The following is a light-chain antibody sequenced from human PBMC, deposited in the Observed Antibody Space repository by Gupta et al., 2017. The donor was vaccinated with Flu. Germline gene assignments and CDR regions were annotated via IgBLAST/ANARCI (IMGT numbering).Light chain of an antibody. V-gene: IGKV3-11*01. CDR1: KSVSTY. CDR2: DAS. CDR3: QKRSNWPPYT. Sequence: EIVLTQSPPTLSLSPGERATLVCMASKSVSTYLAWYQHKPGQAPRLLIYDASNRATGLPARFSGSGSGTDFTLTIISLEPEDFAVYYCQKRSNWPPYTFGQGTRLEIK. J-gene: IGKJ2*01.